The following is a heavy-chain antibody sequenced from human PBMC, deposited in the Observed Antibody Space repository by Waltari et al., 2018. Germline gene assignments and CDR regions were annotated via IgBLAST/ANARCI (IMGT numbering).Heavy chain of an antibody. CDR1: GFTFSSSA. J-gene: IGHJ4*02. Sequence: EVQLLESGGGLVQPGGCLRLSCAASGFTFSSSALSWVRQAPGKGLEWVSAISGSGGSTYYADSVKGRFTIASDNSKNPLYLQMNSLRAEDTAVYYCARREDFWSGYLDYWGQGTLVTVSS. D-gene: IGHD3-3*01. CDR2: ISGSGGST. V-gene: IGHV3-23*01. CDR3: ARREDFWSGYLDY.